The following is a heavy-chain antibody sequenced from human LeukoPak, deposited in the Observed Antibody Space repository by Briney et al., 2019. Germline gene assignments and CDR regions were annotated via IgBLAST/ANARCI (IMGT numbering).Heavy chain of an antibody. CDR1: GGSISSFF. CDR2: MHYSGDT. D-gene: IGHD1-1*01. CDR3: ARDLELERNRWNYFES. J-gene: IGHJ4*02. Sequence: SETLTLTCTVSGGSISSFFWSWIRQPPGKGLEWIGSMHYSGDTKYNPSLKSRVSLSIDTSKQQFSLRLSFVTAADTAVYYCARDLELERNRWNYFESWGQGTLVTVSS. V-gene: IGHV4-59*01.